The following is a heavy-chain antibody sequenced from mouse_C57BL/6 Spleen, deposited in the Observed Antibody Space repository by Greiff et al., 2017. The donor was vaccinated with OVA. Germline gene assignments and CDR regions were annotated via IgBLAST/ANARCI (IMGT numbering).Heavy chain of an antibody. V-gene: IGHV5-6*02. D-gene: IGHD1-1*01. CDR2: ISSGGSYT. Sequence: EVKLEESGGDLVKPGGSLKLSCAASGFTFSSYGMSWVRQTPDKRLEWVATISSGGSYTYYPDSVKGRFTISRDNAKNTLYLQMSSLKSEDTAMYYCARRDITTVVATGGYFDVWGTGTTVTVSS. CDR3: ARRDITTVVATGGYFDV. J-gene: IGHJ1*03. CDR1: GFTFSSYG.